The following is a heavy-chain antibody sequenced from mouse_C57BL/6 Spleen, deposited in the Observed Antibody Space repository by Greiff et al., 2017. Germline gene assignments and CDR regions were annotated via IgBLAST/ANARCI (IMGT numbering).Heavy chain of an antibody. Sequence: VQLQQSGAELVRPGASVTLSCKASGYTFTDYEMHWVKQTPVHGLEWIGAIDPETGGTAYNQKFKGKAILTADKSSSTAYMELRSLTSEDSAVYYCTRGYSRGAMDYWGQGTSVTVSS. CDR3: TRGYSRGAMDY. D-gene: IGHD2-5*01. J-gene: IGHJ4*01. CDR2: IDPETGGT. CDR1: GYTFTDYE. V-gene: IGHV1-15*01.